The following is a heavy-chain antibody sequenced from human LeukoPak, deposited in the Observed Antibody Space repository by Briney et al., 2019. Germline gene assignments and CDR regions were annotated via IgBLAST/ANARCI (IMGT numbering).Heavy chain of an antibody. Sequence: PSETLSLTCAVYGGSFSGYYWSWIRQPPGKGLEWIGEINHSGSTNYNPSLKSRVTISVDTSQSQFSLKLSSVTAADTAVYYCASSSYDILTGYYLGYWGQGTLVTVSS. D-gene: IGHD3-9*01. V-gene: IGHV4-34*01. CDR1: GGSFSGYY. CDR2: INHSGST. J-gene: IGHJ4*02. CDR3: ASSSYDILTGYYLGY.